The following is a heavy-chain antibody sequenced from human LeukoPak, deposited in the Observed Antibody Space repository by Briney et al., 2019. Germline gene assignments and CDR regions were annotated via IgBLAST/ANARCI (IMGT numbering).Heavy chain of an antibody. D-gene: IGHD4-17*01. CDR3: ARGLDGDYDYYYYYGMDV. Sequence: PSETLSLTCAVYGGSFSGYYWSWIRQPPGKGLEXXXXXNHSGSTNYNPSLKSRVTISVDTSKNQFSLKLSSVTAADTAVYYCARGLDGDYDYYYYYGMDVWGQGTTVTVSS. J-gene: IGHJ6*02. V-gene: IGHV4-34*01. CDR2: XNHSGST. CDR1: GGSFSGYY.